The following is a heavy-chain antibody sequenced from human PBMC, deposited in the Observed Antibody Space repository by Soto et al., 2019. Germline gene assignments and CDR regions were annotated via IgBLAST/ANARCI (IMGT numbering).Heavy chain of an antibody. CDR1: GGSISSYY. D-gene: IGHD2-15*01. J-gene: IGHJ4*02. Sequence: SETLSLTCTGSGGSISSYYWSWIRQPPGKGLEWIGYIYYGGSTNYSPSLKSRVTISLDTSKKQISLKLSSVTAADTAVYYCARGYCSGGNCYRQTFDYWGQGTLVTVSS. V-gene: IGHV4-59*01. CDR2: IYYGGST. CDR3: ARGYCSGGNCYRQTFDY.